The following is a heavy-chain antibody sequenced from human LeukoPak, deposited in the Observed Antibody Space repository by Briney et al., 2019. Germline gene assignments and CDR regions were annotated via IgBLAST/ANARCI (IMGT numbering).Heavy chain of an antibody. CDR1: GGSISSYY. CDR3: ARHSSYHPWDV. D-gene: IGHD6-6*01. V-gene: IGHV4-39*01. Sequence: PSETLSLTCTVSGGSISSYYWGWIRQPPGKGLEWIGSIYYSGSTYYNPSLKSRVTISVDTSKNQFSLKLSSVTAADTAVYYCARHSSYHPWDVWGKGTTVTVSS. J-gene: IGHJ6*04. CDR2: IYYSGST.